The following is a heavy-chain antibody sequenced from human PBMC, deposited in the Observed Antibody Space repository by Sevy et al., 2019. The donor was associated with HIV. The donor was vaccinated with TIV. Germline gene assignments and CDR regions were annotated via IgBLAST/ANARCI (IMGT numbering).Heavy chain of an antibody. J-gene: IGHJ6*02. Sequence: ASVKVSCKASGYTFTGYYMHWVRQAPGQGLEWMGRINPNSGGTNYAQKFQGRVTMTRDTSISTAYMELSRLRSDDTAVYYCARDTDVVLWFGELLLDYYGMDVWGQGTTVTVSS. D-gene: IGHD3-10*01. CDR3: ARDTDVVLWFGELLLDYYGMDV. CDR1: GYTFTGYY. V-gene: IGHV1-2*06. CDR2: INPNSGGT.